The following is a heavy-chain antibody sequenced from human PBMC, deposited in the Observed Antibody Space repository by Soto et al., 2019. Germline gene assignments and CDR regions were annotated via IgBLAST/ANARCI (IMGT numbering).Heavy chain of an antibody. CDR2: INHSGST. J-gene: IGHJ5*02. CDR1: GGSFSGYY. D-gene: IGHD6-13*01. V-gene: IGHV4-34*01. CDR3: ATADYSSSARWFDP. Sequence: QVQLQRWGAGLLKPSETLSLTCAVYGGSFSGYYWSWIRQPPGKGLEWIGEINHSGSTNYNPSLKSRVTISVDTSKNQFSLKLSSVTAADTAVYYCATADYSSSARWFDPWGQGTLVTVSS.